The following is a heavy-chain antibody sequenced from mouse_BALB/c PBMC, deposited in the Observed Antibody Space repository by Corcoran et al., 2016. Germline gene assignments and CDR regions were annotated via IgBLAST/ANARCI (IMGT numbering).Heavy chain of an antibody. J-gene: IGHJ4*01. CDR2: IRYDGSN. Sequence: DVQHQESGPGLVKPPQSLSLTCSVTGYSITRGYYWNWIRQFPGNKLEWMGYIRYDGSNNYNPSLKNRISITRDTSKNQFSLKLNSVTTEDTATYYCARVYYGYYAMDYWGQGTSVTVSS. D-gene: IGHD1-2*01. CDR3: ARVYYGYYAMDY. CDR1: GYSITRGYY. V-gene: IGHV3-6*02.